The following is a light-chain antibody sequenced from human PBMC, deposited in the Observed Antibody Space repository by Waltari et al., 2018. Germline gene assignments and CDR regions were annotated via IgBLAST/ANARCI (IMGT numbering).Light chain of an antibody. CDR3: QTGGHGTWV. J-gene: IGLJ3*02. V-gene: IGLV4-69*01. CDR1: SGHSSNV. Sequence: QLVVTQSPSASASLGASVKLTCTLSSGHSSNVIAWLQQQPEKGPRYLMKVNSDGSRSRGDGIPYRFSGSSSGAERYLTISSLQAEDEADYYCQTGGHGTWVFGGGTKLTVL. CDR2: VNSDGSR.